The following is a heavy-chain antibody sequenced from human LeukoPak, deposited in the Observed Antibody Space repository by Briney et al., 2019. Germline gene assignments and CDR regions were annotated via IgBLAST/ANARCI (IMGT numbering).Heavy chain of an antibody. Sequence: GGSLRLSCAASGFTFSSFWMSWVRQAPGKGLEWVANINQDGSEKYYVDSVKGRFTISRDNAKNSLYLQMSNLRAEDTAVYYCASSGSSWYGAFDIWGQGTMVTVSS. D-gene: IGHD6-13*01. V-gene: IGHV3-7*01. CDR1: GFTFSSFW. CDR2: INQDGSEK. J-gene: IGHJ3*02. CDR3: ASSGSSWYGAFDI.